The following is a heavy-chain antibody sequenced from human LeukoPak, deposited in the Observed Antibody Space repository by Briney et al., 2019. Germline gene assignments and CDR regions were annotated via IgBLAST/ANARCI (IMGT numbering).Heavy chain of an antibody. CDR3: ARERY. Sequence: PGGSLRLSCAASGLTFSSYSMNWVRQAPGKGLEWVSSISSSSDYVFYADSVKGRFTISRDNAKNSLYLQMNSLRAEDTAVYYYARERYWGQGTLVTVSS. V-gene: IGHV3-21*01. J-gene: IGHJ4*02. CDR1: GLTFSSYS. CDR2: ISSSSDYV.